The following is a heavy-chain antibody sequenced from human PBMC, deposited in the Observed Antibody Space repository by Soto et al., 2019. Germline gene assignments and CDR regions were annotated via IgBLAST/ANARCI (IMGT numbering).Heavy chain of an antibody. CDR3: ARDRAYYESSGLYFDY. CDR1: GDSIRSYY. Sequence: SETLSLTCTVSGDSIRSYYWSWIRQPPGKGLEWIGYIYDSGSTNYNPSLKSRVTISVDTSKSQYSLKLSSVTAADTAVYYCARDRAYYESSGLYFDYWGQGTLVTVSS. D-gene: IGHD3-22*01. CDR2: IYDSGST. V-gene: IGHV4-59*01. J-gene: IGHJ4*02.